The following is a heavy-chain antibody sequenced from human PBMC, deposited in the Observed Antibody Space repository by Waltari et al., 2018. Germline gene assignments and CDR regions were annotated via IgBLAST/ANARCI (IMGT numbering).Heavy chain of an antibody. CDR2: IYHSGST. CDR1: GGSISSGGYY. J-gene: IGHJ3*02. CDR3: ARIVVPAAAIRAGAFDI. Sequence: QVQLQESGPGLVKPSQTLSLTCTVSGGSISSGGYYWSWIRQHPGKGLEWIGYIYHSGSTYYNPSLKIRVTISVDRSKNQFSLRLSSVTAADTAVYYCARIVVPAAAIRAGAFDIWGQGTMVTVSS. D-gene: IGHD2-2*01. V-gene: IGHV4-31*03.